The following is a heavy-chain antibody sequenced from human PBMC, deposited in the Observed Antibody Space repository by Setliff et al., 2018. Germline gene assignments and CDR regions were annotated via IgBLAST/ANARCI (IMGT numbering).Heavy chain of an antibody. CDR3: ARTSDGFLGDGYNLNTLGYFDS. CDR2: INHSGST. Sequence: ETLSLTCAVYGGSFSGYYWSWIRQPPGKGLEWIGEINHSGSTNYNPSLKSRVTISVDTSKNQFSLKLSSVTAADMAVYYCARTSDGFLGDGYNLNTLGYFDSWGQGTLVTVSS. CDR1: GGSFSGYY. V-gene: IGHV4-34*01. J-gene: IGHJ4*02. D-gene: IGHD3-3*01.